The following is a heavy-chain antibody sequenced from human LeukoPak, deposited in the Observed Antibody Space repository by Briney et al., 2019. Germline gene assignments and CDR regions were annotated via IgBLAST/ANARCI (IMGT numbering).Heavy chain of an antibody. CDR1: GFTFDDYG. CDR2: INWNGGST. CDR3: AKDGGNHDYYFDY. D-gene: IGHD1-14*01. J-gene: IGHJ4*02. V-gene: IGHV3-20*04. Sequence: GGSLRLSCAASGFTFDDYGMSWVRQAPGKGLEWVSGINWNGGSTGYADSVKGRFTISRDNSKNTLYLQMNSLRAEDTAVYYCAKDGGNHDYYFDYWGQGTLVTVSS.